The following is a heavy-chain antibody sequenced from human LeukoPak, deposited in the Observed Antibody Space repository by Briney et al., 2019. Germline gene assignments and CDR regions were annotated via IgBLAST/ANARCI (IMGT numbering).Heavy chain of an antibody. CDR2: IYYSGST. V-gene: IGHV4-59*08. Sequence: SETLSLACTVSGGSISSYYWSWIRHPPVKGLEWIGYIYYSGSTNYNPSLKSRVTISVDTSKNQFSLKLSSVTAADTGVHYCARRGSISCYFDYWAQGTLVTVSS. D-gene: IGHD6-13*01. CDR1: GGSISSYY. CDR3: ARRGSISCYFDY. J-gene: IGHJ4*02.